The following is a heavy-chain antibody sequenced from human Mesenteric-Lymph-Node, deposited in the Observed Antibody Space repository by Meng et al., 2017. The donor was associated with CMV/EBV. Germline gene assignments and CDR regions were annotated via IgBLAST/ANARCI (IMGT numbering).Heavy chain of an antibody. D-gene: IGHD2-2*01. Sequence: GGSLRLSCAASGFTFSTYAMSWVRQAPGKGLEWVSAIGGSGGSTYYADSVKGRFTISKDNSKNTLYLEMNSLRAEDTAVYYCASCSSTSCYGYWGQGTLVTVSS. V-gene: IGHV3-23*01. J-gene: IGHJ4*02. CDR1: GFTFSTYA. CDR3: ASCSSTSCYGY. CDR2: IGGSGGST.